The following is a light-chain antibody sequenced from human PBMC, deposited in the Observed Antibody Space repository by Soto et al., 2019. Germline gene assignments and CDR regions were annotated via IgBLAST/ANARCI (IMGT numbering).Light chain of an antibody. J-gene: IGKJ4*01. Sequence: EIVLTQSPGTLSLSPGERATLSCRASQSVSSSFLAWYQQKPGQAPRLLIYGASSRATGIPDRFSGSGSVTDFTLTISRLEPEDVAVYYCQQYDSSPLTFGVGTKVEIK. V-gene: IGKV3-20*01. CDR2: GAS. CDR1: QSVSSSF. CDR3: QQYDSSPLT.